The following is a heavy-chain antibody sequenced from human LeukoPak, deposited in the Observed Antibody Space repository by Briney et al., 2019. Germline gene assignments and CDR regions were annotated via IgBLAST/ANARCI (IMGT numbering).Heavy chain of an antibody. CDR2: ISWNSGSI. CDR3: AKGPDSSSWRFYFDY. Sequence: TGGSLRLSCAASGFTFDDYAMHWVRQAPGKGLEWVSGISWNSGSIGYADSVKGRFTISRDNAKNSLYLQMNSLRAEDTALYYCAKGPDSSSWRFYFDYWGQGTLVTVSS. D-gene: IGHD6-13*01. CDR1: GFTFDDYA. J-gene: IGHJ4*02. V-gene: IGHV3-9*01.